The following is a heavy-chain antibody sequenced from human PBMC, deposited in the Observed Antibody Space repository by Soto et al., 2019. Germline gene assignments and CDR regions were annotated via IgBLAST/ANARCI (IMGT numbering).Heavy chain of an antibody. J-gene: IGHJ4*02. CDR1: GFTFSTYA. V-gene: IGHV3-23*01. CDR3: AKVGFPYSYGYLFYY. Sequence: EVQLLESGGGLVQPGGSLRLSFAASGFTFSTYAMTWFRQAPGKGLEWVSAISASGGSTYYADSVKGRFTNSRDNSKNTLYLQMNSLRVEDTAVYYCAKVGFPYSYGYLFYYWGQGTLVTVSS. CDR2: ISASGGST. D-gene: IGHD5-18*01.